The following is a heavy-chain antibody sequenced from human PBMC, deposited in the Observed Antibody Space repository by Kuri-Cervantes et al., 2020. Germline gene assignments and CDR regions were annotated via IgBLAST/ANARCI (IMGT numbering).Heavy chain of an antibody. V-gene: IGHV3-11*01. D-gene: IGHD5-18*01. CDR2: ISSSGSTI. CDR1: GFTFSDYY. CDR3: ARLKVHTAMGQTYYYYGMDV. J-gene: IGHJ6*02. Sequence: GESLKISCAASGFTFSDYYMSWIRQAPGKGLEWVSYISSSGSTIYYADSVKGRFTISRDNAKNSLYLQMNSLRAEDTAVYYCARLKVHTAMGQTYYYYGMDVWGQGTTVTVSS.